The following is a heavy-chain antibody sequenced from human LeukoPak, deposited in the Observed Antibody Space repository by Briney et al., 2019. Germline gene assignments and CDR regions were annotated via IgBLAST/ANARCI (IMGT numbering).Heavy chain of an antibody. CDR3: ARGKTGTTSPEAFDI. V-gene: IGHV1-2*02. D-gene: IGHD1-7*01. J-gene: IGHJ3*02. CDR2: INPNSGGT. Sequence: ASVKVSCKASGYTFTGYYMHWVRQAPGQGLEWMGWINPNSGGTNYAQKFQGRVTMTRDTSISTAYMELSRLRSDDTAVYYCARGKTGTTSPEAFDIWGQGTMVTVSS. CDR1: GYTFTGYY.